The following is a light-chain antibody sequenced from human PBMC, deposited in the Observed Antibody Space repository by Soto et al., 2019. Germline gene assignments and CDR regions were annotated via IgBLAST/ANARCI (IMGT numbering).Light chain of an antibody. Sequence: DIQMTQSPSTLSGSVGGRVTILCRASQTISSWLAWYQQKPGKAPKLMIYKASTLKSGVPSRFSGSGSGTECTLTISSLQPDDVATYYCQHYNSYSEALGQGTKVDIK. CDR1: QTISSW. CDR3: QHYNSYSEA. J-gene: IGKJ1*01. V-gene: IGKV1-5*03. CDR2: KAS.